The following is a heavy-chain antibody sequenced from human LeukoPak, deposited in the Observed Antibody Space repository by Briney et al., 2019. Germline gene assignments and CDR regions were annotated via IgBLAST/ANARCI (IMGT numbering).Heavy chain of an antibody. Sequence: GGSLRLACAASGFTFSSYEMNWVRQAPGKGLEWVSYISISSSTIYYADSVKGRFTISRDNAKSSLYLQMNSLRAEDTAVYYCARLHRAYPFDYWGQGTLVTVSS. D-gene: IGHD3-16*01. J-gene: IGHJ4*02. CDR1: GFTFSSYE. CDR2: ISISSSTI. V-gene: IGHV3-48*01. CDR3: ARLHRAYPFDY.